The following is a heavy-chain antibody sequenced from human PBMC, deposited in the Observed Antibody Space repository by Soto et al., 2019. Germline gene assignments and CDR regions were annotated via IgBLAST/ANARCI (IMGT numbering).Heavy chain of an antibody. CDR3: ARGRYYGSGSYYKFYYYYYMDV. CDR2: INHSGST. Sequence: PSETRSLTCAVYGGSFSGYYWSWIRQPPGKGLEWIGEINHSGSTNYNPSLKSRVTISVDTSKNQFSLKLSSVTAADTAVYYCARGRYYGSGSYYKFYYYYYMDVWGKGTTVTVS. D-gene: IGHD3-10*01. CDR1: GGSFSGYY. V-gene: IGHV4-34*01. J-gene: IGHJ6*03.